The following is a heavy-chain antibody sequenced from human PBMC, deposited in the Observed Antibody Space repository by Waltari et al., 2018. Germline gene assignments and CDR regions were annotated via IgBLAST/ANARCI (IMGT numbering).Heavy chain of an antibody. CDR2: IYTSGST. CDR3: AREVGYCSGGSCYEYFDY. Sequence: QVQLQESGPGLVKPSQTLSLTCTVSGGSISSGSYYWSWIRQPAGKGLECIGRIYTSGSTNYNPSLKSRVTISVDTSKNQFSLKLSSVTAADTAVYYCAREVGYCSGGSCYEYFDYWGQGTLVTVSS. CDR1: GGSISSGSYY. V-gene: IGHV4-61*02. J-gene: IGHJ4*02. D-gene: IGHD2-15*01.